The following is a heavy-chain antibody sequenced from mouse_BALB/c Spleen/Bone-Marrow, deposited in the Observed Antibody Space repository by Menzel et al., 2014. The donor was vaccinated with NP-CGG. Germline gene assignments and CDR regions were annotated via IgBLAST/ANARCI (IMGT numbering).Heavy chain of an antibody. Sequence: QVQLKESGAEVVKPGASVKLSCKTSGYTFTNYWIQWVKQRPGQGLGWIGEIFPGTDTSYYNEKFKDKATLTVDTSSSTAYIQLSNLTSEDSAVYFCSRNYDYDEGAWFTYWGQGTLVTVSA. CDR2: IFPGTDTS. D-gene: IGHD2-4*01. V-gene: IGHV1S132*01. J-gene: IGHJ3*01. CDR1: GYTFTNYW. CDR3: SRNYDYDEGAWFTY.